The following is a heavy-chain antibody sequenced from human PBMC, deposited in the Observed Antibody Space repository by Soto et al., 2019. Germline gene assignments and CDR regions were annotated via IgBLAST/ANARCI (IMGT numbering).Heavy chain of an antibody. CDR2: IIPIFGTA. V-gene: IGHV1-69*06. CDR1: GGTFSSYA. J-gene: IGHJ6*02. CDR3: ARDMGAWRDIVVVVAATRYYYYGMDV. Sequence: QVQLVQSGAEVKKPGSSVKVSCKASGGTFSSYAISWVRQAPGQGLEWMGGIIPIFGTANYAQKFQGRVTITADNSTSTAYMELSSLRSEDTAVYYCARDMGAWRDIVVVVAATRYYYYGMDVWGQGTTVTVSS. D-gene: IGHD2-15*01.